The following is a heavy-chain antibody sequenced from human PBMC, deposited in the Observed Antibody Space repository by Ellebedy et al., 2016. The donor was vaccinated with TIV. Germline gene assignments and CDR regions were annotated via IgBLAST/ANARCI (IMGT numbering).Heavy chain of an antibody. V-gene: IGHV3-15*01. Sequence: GESLKISXVASGITFTDARLNWVRQAPGKGLEWVGLIKSKIDGGTTAYAAPVKGRFTISRDDSQHTLYLQINSLKAVDTALYYCTTDRRGGYDIPLDIWGQGTMVSVSS. CDR3: TTDRRGGYDIPLDI. CDR2: IKSKIDGGTT. D-gene: IGHD5-12*01. J-gene: IGHJ3*02. CDR1: GITFTDAR.